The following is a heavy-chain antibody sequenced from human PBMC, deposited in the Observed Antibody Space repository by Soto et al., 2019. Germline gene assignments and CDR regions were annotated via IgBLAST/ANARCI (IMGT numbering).Heavy chain of an antibody. Sequence: EVQLLESGGGLVQPGGSLRLSCGASGFTFSDNAMTWVRQAPGKGLEWVSSISDDGDSTYYADSVKGRFTISRDNSKNTLFLQMSSRGAEDTAVYYCAKSLSTAVNYGLDVWGQGTSVTVSS. V-gene: IGHV3-23*01. CDR1: GFTFSDNA. D-gene: IGHD2-2*01. CDR2: ISDDGDST. J-gene: IGHJ6*02. CDR3: AKSLSTAVNYGLDV.